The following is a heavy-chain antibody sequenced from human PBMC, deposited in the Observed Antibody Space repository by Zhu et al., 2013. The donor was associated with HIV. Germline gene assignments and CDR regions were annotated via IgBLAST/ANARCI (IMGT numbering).Heavy chain of an antibody. Sequence: QVQLQESGPGLVKPSETLSLTCTVSGGSISSYYWSWIRQPPGKGLEWIGEINHSGSTNYNPSLKSRVTISVDTSKNQFSLKLSSVTAADTAVYYCARVRLKYYYGSGSQKYYFDYWGQGTLVTVSS. CDR3: ARVRLKYYYGSGSQKYYFDY. J-gene: IGHJ4*02. D-gene: IGHD3-10*01. V-gene: IGHV4-34*01. CDR2: INHSGST. CDR1: GGSISSYY.